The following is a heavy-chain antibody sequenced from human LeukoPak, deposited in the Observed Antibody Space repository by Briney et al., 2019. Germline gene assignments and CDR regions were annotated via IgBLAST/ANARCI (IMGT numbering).Heavy chain of an antibody. D-gene: IGHD3-3*01. CDR1: GNAFKTYD. CDR3: ARFWSGYLPDY. Sequence: GASVRVSCEASGNAFKTYDVSWVRQSPGQGLEWMGWITAHNGNTNYAEKFQDRVTMTTDTSTSTAYMDLRSLRADDTAVYYCARFWSGYLPDYWGQGTVVTVSS. CDR2: ITAHNGNT. V-gene: IGHV1-18*01. J-gene: IGHJ4*02.